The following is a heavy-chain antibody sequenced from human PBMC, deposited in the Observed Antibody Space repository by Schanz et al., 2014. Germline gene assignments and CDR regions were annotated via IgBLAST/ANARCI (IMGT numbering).Heavy chain of an antibody. D-gene: IGHD6-19*01. CDR1: GGSISGHY. V-gene: IGHV4-4*07. Sequence: QVQLQESGPGLMKPSETLSLTCTVSGGSISGHYWSWVRQASGKGLEWIGRIFTSGSGNYNPSLGGRAPISLDMSRTQFSLSLTSVPAADTALYYCARTLAVAGGGFDYGLDVWGQGTTITVSS. CDR2: IFTSGSG. J-gene: IGHJ6*02. CDR3: ARTLAVAGGGFDYGLDV.